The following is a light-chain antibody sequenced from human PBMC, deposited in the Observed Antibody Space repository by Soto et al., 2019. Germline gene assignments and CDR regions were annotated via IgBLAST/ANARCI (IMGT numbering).Light chain of an antibody. CDR2: EVN. V-gene: IGLV2-14*01. J-gene: IGLJ1*01. Sequence: QSVLTQPASVSGSPGQSITFSCTGTSSDIGVYNYVSWYRQHPGKAPKLMIYEVNNRPSGVSNRFSGSKSGNTASLTISGLQAEDEADYYCSSYTTSNTYVFGTGTKVTV. CDR3: SSYTTSNTYV. CDR1: SSDIGVYNY.